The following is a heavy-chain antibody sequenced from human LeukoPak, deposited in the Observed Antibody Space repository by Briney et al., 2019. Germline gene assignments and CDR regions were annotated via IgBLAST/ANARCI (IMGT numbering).Heavy chain of an antibody. D-gene: IGHD6-6*01. Sequence: SETLSLTCAVYGGSFSGYYWSWIRQPPGKGLEWIGEINHSGSTNYNPSLKSRVTISVDTSKNQFSLKLSSVTAADTAVYYCASPGGIAARPYRYWGQGNLVTVSS. J-gene: IGHJ4*02. CDR1: GGSFSGYY. CDR3: ASPGGIAARPYRY. V-gene: IGHV4-34*01. CDR2: INHSGST.